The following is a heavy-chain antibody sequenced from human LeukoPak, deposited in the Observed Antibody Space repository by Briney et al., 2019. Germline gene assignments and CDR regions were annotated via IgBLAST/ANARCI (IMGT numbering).Heavy chain of an antibody. CDR3: ARAGYCSSTSCYRPDY. V-gene: IGHV3-21*01. CDR2: ISSSSSYI. D-gene: IGHD2-2*01. Sequence: GGSLRLSCAASGFTFSSYSMNWVRQAPGKGLEWVSSISSSSSYIYYADSVKGRFTISRDNAKNSLHLQMNSLRAEDTAVYYCARAGYCSSTSCYRPDYWGQGTLVTVSS. CDR1: GFTFSSYS. J-gene: IGHJ4*02.